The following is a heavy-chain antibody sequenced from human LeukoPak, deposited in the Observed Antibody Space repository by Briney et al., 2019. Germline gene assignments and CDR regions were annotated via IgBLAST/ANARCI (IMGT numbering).Heavy chain of an antibody. V-gene: IGHV3-30*04. CDR1: GFTFSSYA. Sequence: GGPLRLSCAASGFTFSSYAMHWVRQAPGKGLEWVAVISYDGSNKYYADSVKGRFTISRDNSKNTLYLQMNSLRAEDTAVYYCASPDYGDYGIDYWGQGTLVTVSS. J-gene: IGHJ4*02. CDR3: ASPDYGDYGIDY. D-gene: IGHD4-17*01. CDR2: ISYDGSNK.